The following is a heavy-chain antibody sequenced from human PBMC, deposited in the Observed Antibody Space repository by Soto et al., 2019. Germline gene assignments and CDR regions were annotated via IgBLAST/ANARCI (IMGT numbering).Heavy chain of an antibody. D-gene: IGHD6-13*01. CDR1: GDSVSSNSAA. CDR3: AREGIAAAGTRGYYYGMDV. V-gene: IGHV6-1*01. Sequence: SQTLSLTCAISGDSVSSNSAAWNWIRQSPSRGLEWLGRTYYRSKWYNDYAVSVKSRITINPDTSKNQFSLQLNSVTPGDTAVYYCAREGIAAAGTRGYYYGMDVWGQGTTVTVS. J-gene: IGHJ6*02. CDR2: TYYRSKWYN.